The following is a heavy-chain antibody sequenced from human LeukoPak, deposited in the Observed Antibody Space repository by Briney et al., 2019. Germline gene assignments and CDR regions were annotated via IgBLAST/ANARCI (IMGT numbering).Heavy chain of an antibody. D-gene: IGHD3-3*01. J-gene: IGHJ4*02. Sequence: SETLSLTCAVSGASISSGSYYWSWIRQPAGKGLEWIGRIFTSGSTKYNPSLKSRVTISVDTSKNQFSLKLSSVTAADTAVYYCARSFWSGYCFDYWGQGTLVTVSS. CDR1: GASISSGSYY. V-gene: IGHV4-61*02. CDR2: IFTSGST. CDR3: ARSFWSGYCFDY.